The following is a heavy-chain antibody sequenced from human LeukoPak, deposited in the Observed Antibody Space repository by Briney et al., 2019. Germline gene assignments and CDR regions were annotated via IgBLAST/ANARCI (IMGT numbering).Heavy chain of an antibody. CDR1: GFIFSDYY. V-gene: IGHV3-30*02. CDR3: AKDSSDYYFDY. D-gene: IGHD3-22*01. CDR2: IWYDEITK. J-gene: IGHJ4*02. Sequence: PPGGSLRLSCAASGFIFSDYYMSWIRQAPGKGLEWLAFIWYDEITKDYADSVKGRFTISRDNSKNTLYVQMNSLRADDTAVYYCAKDSSDYYFDYWGQGTLVTVSS.